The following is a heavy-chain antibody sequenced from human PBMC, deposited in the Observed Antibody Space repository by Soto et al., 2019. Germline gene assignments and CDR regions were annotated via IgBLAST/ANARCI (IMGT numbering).Heavy chain of an antibody. CDR2: IYYSGST. V-gene: IGHV4-31*03. Sequence: LQTLCLSCTVAGGSSGGDGNYWSWIRQHPGKGLEWIGYIYYSGSTNYNPSLKSRVTISVDTSKNQFSLKLNSVTAADTAVYYCARARMVRGIIYYYGMDVWGQGTTVTVSS. D-gene: IGHD3-10*01. CDR3: ARARMVRGIIYYYGMDV. J-gene: IGHJ6*02. CDR1: GGSSGGDGNY.